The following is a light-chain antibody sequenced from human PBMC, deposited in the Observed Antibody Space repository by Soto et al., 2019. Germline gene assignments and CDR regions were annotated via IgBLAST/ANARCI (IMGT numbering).Light chain of an antibody. V-gene: IGLV2-8*01. J-gene: IGLJ1*01. CDR2: EVN. Sequence: QSALTQPPSASGSPGQSVTISCTGTSIDVGGYDYVSWYQQHPGKVPKLMIYEVNKRPSGVPDRFSGSKSGNTASLTVSGLQPEDEADYYCTSYAGGNNVFGTGTKLTVL. CDR3: TSYAGGNNV. CDR1: SIDVGGYDY.